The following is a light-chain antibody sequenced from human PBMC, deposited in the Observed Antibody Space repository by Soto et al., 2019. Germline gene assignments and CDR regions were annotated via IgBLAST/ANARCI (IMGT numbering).Light chain of an antibody. Sequence: DIQMTQSPSSLSASVGDRVTITCRASQSISSYLNWYQQKPGKAPKLLIYAASSLQSGVPSRFSGSGSATDFTLTISSLQPEDFATYYCRQSDRTRLTFGGGTKGEIK. CDR1: QSISSY. J-gene: IGKJ4*01. CDR2: AAS. V-gene: IGKV1-39*01. CDR3: RQSDRTRLT.